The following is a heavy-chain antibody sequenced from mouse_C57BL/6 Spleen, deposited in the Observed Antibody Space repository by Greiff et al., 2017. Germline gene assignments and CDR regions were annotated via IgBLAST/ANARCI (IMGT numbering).Heavy chain of an antibody. CDR1: GFTFSSYG. V-gene: IGHV5-6*01. CDR2: ISSGGSYP. Sequence: EVMLVESGGDLVKPGGSLKLSCAASGFTFSSYGMSWVRQTPDKRLEWVATISSGGSYPYYPDSVKGRFTISRDNAKNTLYLQMSSLKSEDTAMYYCARLGYGSSGFAYWGQGTLVTVSA. J-gene: IGHJ3*01. D-gene: IGHD1-1*01. CDR3: ARLGYGSSGFAY.